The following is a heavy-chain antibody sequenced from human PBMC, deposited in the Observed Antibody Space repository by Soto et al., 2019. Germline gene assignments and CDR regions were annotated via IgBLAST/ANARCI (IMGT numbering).Heavy chain of an antibody. CDR1: GFTFSDYY. D-gene: IGHD2-15*01. CDR2: ISSSGSTI. Sequence: QVQLVESGGGLVKPGGSLRLSCAASGFTFSDYYMIWIRQAPGKGLEWVSYISSSGSTIYYADSVKGRFTISRDNAKNSLYLQMNSLRAEDTAVYYCAGKNCSGGSCYLYYYYYYMDVWGKGTTVTVSS. V-gene: IGHV3-11*01. CDR3: AGKNCSGGSCYLYYYYYYMDV. J-gene: IGHJ6*03.